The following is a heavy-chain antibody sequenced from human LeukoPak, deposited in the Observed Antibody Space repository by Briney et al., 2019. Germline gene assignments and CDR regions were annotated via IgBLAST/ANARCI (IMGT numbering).Heavy chain of an antibody. D-gene: IGHD2-21*02. CDR2: INHSGST. V-gene: IGHV4-34*01. CDR3: ARVVPYHTVVVTASNWFDP. J-gene: IGHJ5*02. Sequence: PSETLSLTCAVYGGPFSGYYWSWIRQPPGKGLEWIGEINHSGSTNYNPSLKSRDTISVDTSKNQFSLKLSSVTAADTAVYYCARVVPYHTVVVTASNWFDPWGQGTLVTVSS. CDR1: GGPFSGYY.